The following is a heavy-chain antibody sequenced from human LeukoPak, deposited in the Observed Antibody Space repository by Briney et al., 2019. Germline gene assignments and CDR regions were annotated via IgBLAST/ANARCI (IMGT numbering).Heavy chain of an antibody. Sequence: KHGESLKTSCKGSGYSFSSYWIGWVRQMPGKGLEWMGIIYPGDSDTRYSPSFQGQVIISADRSITTAYLQWSSLKASDTAIYYCARRQDYYDKGYFDYWGQGTLVTVSS. CDR3: ARRQDYYDKGYFDY. D-gene: IGHD3-22*01. J-gene: IGHJ4*02. V-gene: IGHV5-51*01. CDR1: GYSFSSYW. CDR2: IYPGDSDT.